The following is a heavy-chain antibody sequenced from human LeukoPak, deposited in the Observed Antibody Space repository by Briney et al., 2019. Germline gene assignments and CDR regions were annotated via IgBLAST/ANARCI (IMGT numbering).Heavy chain of an antibody. CDR1: GFTFSSYS. D-gene: IGHD2-8*02. CDR3: ARDGISCTGGYCYFAD. V-gene: IGHV3-21*01. Sequence: GGSLRLSCAASGFTFSSYSMNWVRQAPGKGLELVSSISSSNSDIYYADSVKGRFTISRDNAKNTLYLQMNSLSAEDTAVYYCARDGISCTGGYCYFADWGQGILVTVTS. J-gene: IGHJ4*02. CDR2: ISSSNSDI.